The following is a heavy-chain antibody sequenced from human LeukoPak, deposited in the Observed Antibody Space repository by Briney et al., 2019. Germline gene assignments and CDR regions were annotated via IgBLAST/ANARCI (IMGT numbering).Heavy chain of an antibody. Sequence: SETLSLTCAVYGSLDIYYFMFVRQPPGKGLQWLGEITYRRSADYNPSLKSRLTISIDMPQRQISLQLRSVTAADTAVYYCAAYGGDWSFDSWGQGTLVTVSS. D-gene: IGHD2-21*01. CDR1: GSLDIYY. CDR3: AAYGGDWSFDS. CDR2: ITYRRSA. V-gene: IGHV4-34*01. J-gene: IGHJ4*02.